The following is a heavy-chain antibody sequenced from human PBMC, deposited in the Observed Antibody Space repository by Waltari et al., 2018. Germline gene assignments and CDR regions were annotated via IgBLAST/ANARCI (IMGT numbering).Heavy chain of an antibody. CDR3: AGGGYDYKFDY. CDR1: GGSISSGGYY. CDR2: IYYSGST. Sequence: QVLLQESGPGLVKSSQILSLTCTVSGGSISSGGYYWSWIRQHPGKGLEWIGYIYYSGSTYYNPSLKSRVTISVDTSKNQFSLKLSSVTAADTAVYYCAGGGYDYKFDYWGQGTLVTVSS. D-gene: IGHD5-12*01. V-gene: IGHV4-31*03. J-gene: IGHJ4*02.